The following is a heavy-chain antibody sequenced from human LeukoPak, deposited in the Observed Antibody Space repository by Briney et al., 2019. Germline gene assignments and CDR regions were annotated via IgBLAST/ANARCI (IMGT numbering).Heavy chain of an antibody. Sequence: PGGSLRLSCADSGFTFSSYAMNWVRQAPGKGLEWVSTISSNDDSTYYADSVKGRFTISRDNSKNTLYLQMNSLRAEDTAVYYCASSLHSSSWSGYWGQGTLVTVSS. V-gene: IGHV3-23*01. D-gene: IGHD6-13*01. CDR2: ISSNDDST. CDR3: ASSLHSSSWSGY. CDR1: GFTFSSYA. J-gene: IGHJ4*02.